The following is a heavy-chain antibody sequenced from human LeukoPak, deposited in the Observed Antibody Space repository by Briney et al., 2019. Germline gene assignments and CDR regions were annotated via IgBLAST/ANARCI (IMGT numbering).Heavy chain of an antibody. J-gene: IGHJ6*03. CDR1: GGSISSSSYY. V-gene: IGHV4-39*07. Sequence: SETLSLTCTVSGGSISSSSYYWGWIRQPPGKGLEWIGSIYYSGSTYYNPSLKSRVTISVDTSKNQFSLKLSSVTAADTAVYYCARDGDGEDPYYYYMDVWGKGTTVTVSS. CDR3: ARDGDGEDPYYYYMDV. CDR2: IYYSGST. D-gene: IGHD3-10*01.